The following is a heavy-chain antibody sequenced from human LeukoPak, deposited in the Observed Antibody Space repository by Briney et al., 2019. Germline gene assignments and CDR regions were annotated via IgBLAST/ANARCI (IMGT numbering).Heavy chain of an antibody. Sequence: GGSLRLSCAASGFTFSSYGMHWVRQAPGKGLEWVAFIRYDGSNKYYADSVKGRFTISRDNSKNTLYLQMNSLRAEDTAVYYCAKDGPDSSGLKNYYYYYYMDVWGKGTTVTISS. CDR3: AKDGPDSSGLKNYYYYYYMDV. J-gene: IGHJ6*03. CDR1: GFTFSSYG. CDR2: IRYDGSNK. D-gene: IGHD3-22*01. V-gene: IGHV3-30*02.